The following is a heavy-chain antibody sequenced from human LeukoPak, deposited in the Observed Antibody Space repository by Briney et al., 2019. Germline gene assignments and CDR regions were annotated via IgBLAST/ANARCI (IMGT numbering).Heavy chain of an antibody. J-gene: IGHJ4*02. CDR3: ARGGSRHPSPEDY. CDR2: IKQDGSEK. D-gene: IGHD1-1*01. V-gene: IGHV3-7*03. CDR1: GFTFSSYS. Sequence: GGSLRLSCAASGFTFSSYSMNWVRQAPGKGLAWVANIKQDGSEKYFVDSVKGRFTISRDNAKNSLYLQMSSLRAEDTAVYYCARGGSRHPSPEDYWGRGTLVTVSS.